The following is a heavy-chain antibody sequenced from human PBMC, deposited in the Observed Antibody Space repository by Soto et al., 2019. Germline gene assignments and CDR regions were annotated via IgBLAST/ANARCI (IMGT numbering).Heavy chain of an antibody. J-gene: IGHJ6*03. D-gene: IGHD6-13*01. CDR1: GFTFSSYS. CDR2: ISSSSSTI. V-gene: IGHV3-48*01. CDR3: ARLPCFVIAAAGLPHLCVYYYMDV. Sequence: EVQLVESGGGLVQPGGSLRLSCAASGFTFSSYSMNWVRQAPGKGLEWVSYISSSSSTIYYADSVKGRFTISRDNAKNPLNLQMKGLRAEDTAVYYWARLPCFVIAAAGLPHLCVYYYMDVWGKGTTVTGSS.